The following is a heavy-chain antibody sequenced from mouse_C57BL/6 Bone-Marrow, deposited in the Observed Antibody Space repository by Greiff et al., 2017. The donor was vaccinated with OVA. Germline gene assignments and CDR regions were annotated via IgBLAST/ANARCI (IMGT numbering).Heavy chain of an antibody. CDR3: ARRRAIYYYGSSYRRHFDY. CDR2: INPNNGGT. Sequence: VQLQQSGPELVKPGASVKMSCKASGYTFTDYNMHWVKQSHGKSLEWIGYINPNNGGTSYNQKFKGKATLTVNKSSSTAYMELRSLTSEDSAVYYCARRRAIYYYGSSYRRHFDYWGQGTTLTVSS. D-gene: IGHD1-1*01. CDR1: GYTFTDYN. J-gene: IGHJ2*01. V-gene: IGHV1-22*01.